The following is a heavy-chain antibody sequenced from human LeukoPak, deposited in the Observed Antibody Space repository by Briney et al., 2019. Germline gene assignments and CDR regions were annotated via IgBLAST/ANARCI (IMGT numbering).Heavy chain of an antibody. J-gene: IGHJ3*02. CDR3: AREHVELHAFDI. Sequence: ASVTVSFKASGYTFTSYYMHWVRQAPGQGLEWMGIINPSGGSTSYAQKFQGRVTMTRDTSTSTVYMELSSLRSEDTAVYYCAREHVELHAFDIWGQGTMVTVSS. CDR1: GYTFTSYY. V-gene: IGHV1-46*01. CDR2: INPSGGST. D-gene: IGHD1-26*01.